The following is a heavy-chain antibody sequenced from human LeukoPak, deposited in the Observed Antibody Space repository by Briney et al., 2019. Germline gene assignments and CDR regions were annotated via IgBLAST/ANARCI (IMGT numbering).Heavy chain of an antibody. J-gene: IGHJ4*02. V-gene: IGHV4-59*08. D-gene: IGHD4-17*01. CDR1: GGSISSYY. Sequence: SETLSLTCTVSGGSISSYYWSWIRQPPGKGLEWIGYIYYSGGTNYNPSLKSRVTISVDTSKNQFSLKLSSVTAADTAVYYCARLSTTVTTDYWGQGTLVTVSS. CDR2: IYYSGGT. CDR3: ARLSTTVTTDY.